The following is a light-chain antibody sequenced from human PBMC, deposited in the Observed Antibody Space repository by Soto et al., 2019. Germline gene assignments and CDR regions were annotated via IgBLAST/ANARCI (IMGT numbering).Light chain of an antibody. CDR2: DVS. Sequence: QSALTQPASVSGSPGQSITISCTGTSSDVGGYNYVSWYRQHPGKAPKLMIYDVSNRPSGVSNRFSGSKSGNTASLTISGLQAEDEADYYCSSYTSSSLLGVFGGGTQRT. CDR1: SSDVGGYNY. CDR3: SSYTSSSLLGV. V-gene: IGLV2-14*01. J-gene: IGLJ3*02.